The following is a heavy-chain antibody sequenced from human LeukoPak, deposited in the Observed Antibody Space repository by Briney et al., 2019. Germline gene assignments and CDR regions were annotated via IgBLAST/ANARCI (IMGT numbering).Heavy chain of an antibody. Sequence: GGSLRLSCAATGFTFSSYWMHWVRQAPGKGLVWVSRINSDGTSTSYADSVKGRFTISRDNAKNTLYLQMNSLRAEDAAVYFCARDGPSGSHYNGALAHWGQGTLVTVSS. D-gene: IGHD3-10*01. CDR3: ARDGPSGSHYNGALAH. V-gene: IGHV3-74*01. CDR1: GFTFSSYW. CDR2: INSDGTST. J-gene: IGHJ4*02.